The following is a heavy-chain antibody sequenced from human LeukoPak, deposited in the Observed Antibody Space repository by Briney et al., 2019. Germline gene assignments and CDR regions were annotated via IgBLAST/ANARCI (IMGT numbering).Heavy chain of an antibody. CDR1: GYTFTGYY. D-gene: IGHD5-12*01. CDR3: ARDQEEVDSYDPLFDP. Sequence: GASVKVSCKASGYTFTGYYMHWVRQAPGQGLEWMGGIIPIFGTANYAQKFQGRVTITADESTSTAYMELSSLRSEDTAVYYCARDQEEVDSYDPLFDPWGQGTLVTVSS. CDR2: IIPIFGTA. V-gene: IGHV1-69*13. J-gene: IGHJ5*02.